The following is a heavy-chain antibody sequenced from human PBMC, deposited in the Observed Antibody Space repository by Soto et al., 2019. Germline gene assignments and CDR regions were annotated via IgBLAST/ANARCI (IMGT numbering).Heavy chain of an antibody. CDR1: GFTFRSYA. CDR2: ISGSGGNT. D-gene: IGHD4-17*01. V-gene: IGHV3-23*01. Sequence: GGSLRLSCAASGFTFRSYAMSWVRQAPGKGLEWVSGISGSGGNTYYADSVKGRFTISRDNSKNTLYLQLNRLRAEDTAVYYCATTGPQYYLDYWGQGTLVTVSS. J-gene: IGHJ4*02. CDR3: ATTGPQYYLDY.